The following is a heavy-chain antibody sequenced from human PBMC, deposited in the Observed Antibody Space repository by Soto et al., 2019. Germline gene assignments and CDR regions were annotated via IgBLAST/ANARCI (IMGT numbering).Heavy chain of an antibody. J-gene: IGHJ6*02. CDR3: ARLGYCSGGSCYFGYYYGMDV. Sequence: SETLSLTLSVYGWSFSGYYGSWIRQPPGKGLEWIGEINHSGSTNYNPSLKSRVTISVDTSKNQFSLKLSSVTAADTAVYYCARLGYCSGGSCYFGYYYGMDVWGQGTTVNVSS. D-gene: IGHD2-15*01. CDR1: GWSFSGYY. CDR2: INHSGST. V-gene: IGHV4-34*01.